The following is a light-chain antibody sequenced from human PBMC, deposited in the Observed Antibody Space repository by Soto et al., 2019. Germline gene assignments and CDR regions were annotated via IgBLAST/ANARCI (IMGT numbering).Light chain of an antibody. Sequence: EIVLTQSPGSLSLSPGERATLSCRASQSVDNTFFAWYQKKPGQAPRLLMYGVSNRATGIPDSFSDSGSGTAFTLNISRLEPEEFDVYYCQPYMSSVTFGQGTRVEI. V-gene: IGKV3-20*01. CDR3: QPYMSSVT. CDR2: GVS. CDR1: QSVDNTF. J-gene: IGKJ1*01.